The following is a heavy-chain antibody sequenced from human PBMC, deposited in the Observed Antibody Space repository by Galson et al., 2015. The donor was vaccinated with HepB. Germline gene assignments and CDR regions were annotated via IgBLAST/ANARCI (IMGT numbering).Heavy chain of an antibody. D-gene: IGHD6-19*01. CDR2: ISSQGVST. Sequence: SLRLSCAASGFTFSSYAINWVRQAPGKGLEYVSGISSQGVSTYYANSVKGRFTISRDNSKNTVYLQMGSLRAEDMAVYYCARDRSGSGWYRGAFDIWGQGTVATVSS. CDR3: ARDRSGSGWYRGAFDI. CDR1: GFTFSSYA. V-gene: IGHV3-64*01. J-gene: IGHJ3*02.